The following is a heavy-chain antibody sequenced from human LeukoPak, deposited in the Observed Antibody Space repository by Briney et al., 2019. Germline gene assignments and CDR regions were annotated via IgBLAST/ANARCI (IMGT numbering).Heavy chain of an antibody. CDR1: GYTFSSYG. CDR2: ISTYNGDT. V-gene: IGHV1-18*01. CDR3: VRGILSDDTLTGP. D-gene: IGHD3-9*01. Sequence: VKVPCKTSGYTFSSYGINWVRQAPGQGLEWMGWISTYNGDTHYGQKVQGRVTMTTDTSTNTAYMELRSLTSDDTAVYYCVRGILSDDTLTGPWGQGTLVTVSS. J-gene: IGHJ5*02.